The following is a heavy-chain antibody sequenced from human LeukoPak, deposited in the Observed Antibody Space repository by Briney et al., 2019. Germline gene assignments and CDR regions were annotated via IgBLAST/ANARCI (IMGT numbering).Heavy chain of an antibody. CDR3: ARVNSGQLLYFFFDL. V-gene: IGHV4-59*02. CDR1: GGSVRSHY. Sequence: PSETLSLTCTVSGGSVRSHYWSWIRQPPGKGLEWIGYIHYSGTTYHNPSLKSRVTMSVDTSKTQVSLNVTSVTAADTAVYYCARVNSGQLLYFFFDLWGRGTLVTVSS. D-gene: IGHD2/OR15-2a*01. J-gene: IGHJ2*01. CDR2: IHYSGTT.